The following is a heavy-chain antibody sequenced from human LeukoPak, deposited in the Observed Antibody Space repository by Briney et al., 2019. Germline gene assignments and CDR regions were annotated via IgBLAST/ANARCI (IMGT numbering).Heavy chain of an antibody. J-gene: IGHJ4*02. CDR2: IYYSGST. CDR3: ASLPHIWGYYDSSGAIDY. V-gene: IGHV4-39*01. Sequence: PSETLSLTCTVSGGSLSTSSYYWGWIRQPPGKGLEWIGSIYYSGSTYYNPSLKSRVTISVDTSKNQFSLKLSSVTAADTAVYYCASLPHIWGYYDSSGAIDYWGQGTLVTVSS. CDR1: GGSLSTSSYY. D-gene: IGHD3-22*01.